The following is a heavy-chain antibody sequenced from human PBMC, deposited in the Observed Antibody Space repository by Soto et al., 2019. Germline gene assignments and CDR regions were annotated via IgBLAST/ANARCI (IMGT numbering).Heavy chain of an antibody. Sequence: GASVKASCEAPGGTFSSYAISWVRQAPGQGLECMGGIIPIFGTANYAQKFQGRVTITADESTSTAYMELSSLRSEDTAVYYCARDCEDSSVYSYWARGTLVPVSS. CDR3: ARDCEDSSVYSY. V-gene: IGHV1-69*13. D-gene: IGHD3-22*01. J-gene: IGHJ4*01. CDR1: GGTFSSYA. CDR2: IIPIFGTA.